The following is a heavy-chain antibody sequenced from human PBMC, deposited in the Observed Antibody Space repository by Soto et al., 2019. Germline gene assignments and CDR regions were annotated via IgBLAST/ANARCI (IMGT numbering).Heavy chain of an antibody. CDR2: ISSSKNYI. Sequence: EGSLRLSCVASSFTFSDYSMNWVRQAPGKGLEWVSSISSSKNYIYYADSLEGRFSISRDNTQNSLYLQMNSLRVEDTAVYYCARRRGPERDCSVGSCYSRRDAFDIWGQGSMVTVSS. D-gene: IGHD2-15*01. J-gene: IGHJ3*02. CDR1: SFTFSDYS. V-gene: IGHV3-21*01. CDR3: ARRRGPERDCSVGSCYSRRDAFDI.